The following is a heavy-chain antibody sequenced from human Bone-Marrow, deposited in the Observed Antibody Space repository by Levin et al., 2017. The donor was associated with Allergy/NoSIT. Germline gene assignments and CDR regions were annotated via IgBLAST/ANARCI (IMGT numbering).Heavy chain of an antibody. D-gene: IGHD5-12*01. CDR1: GGSISNSY. V-gene: IGHV4-59*01. Sequence: SETLSLTCSVSGGSISNSYWSWIRQAPGKGLEWIGYIKNSGTTKYNPSLNSRVTISADTSKNQVSLRLTSVTASDTAVYYCASLGYTISYYDYAMDVWGQGTTVTVSS. CDR3: ASLGYTISYYDYAMDV. CDR2: IKNSGTT. J-gene: IGHJ6*02.